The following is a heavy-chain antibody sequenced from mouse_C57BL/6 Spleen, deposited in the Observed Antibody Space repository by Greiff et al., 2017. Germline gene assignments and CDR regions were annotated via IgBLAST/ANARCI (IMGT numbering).Heavy chain of an antibody. CDR1: GYTFTSYW. D-gene: IGHD1-1*01. J-gene: IGHJ3*01. V-gene: IGHV1-55*01. Sequence: QVQLQQPGAEVVKPGASVKMSCKASGYTFTSYWITWVKQRPGQGLEWIGDIYPGSGSTNYNEKFKSKATLTVDTSSSTAYMQLSSLTSEDSAVYYCANAPYYYGNAYWGQGTLVTVSA. CDR2: IYPGSGST. CDR3: ANAPYYYGNAY.